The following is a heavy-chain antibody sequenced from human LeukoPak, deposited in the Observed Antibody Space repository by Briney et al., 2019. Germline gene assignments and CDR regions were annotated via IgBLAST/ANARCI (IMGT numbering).Heavy chain of an antibody. CDR2: IYYSGST. CDR3: ARGAAPGIRPWFDP. V-gene: IGHV4-59*08. D-gene: IGHD6-13*01. Sequence: PSETLSLTCTVSGGSMSSYYWSWIRQPPGKGLEWIGYIYYSGSTNYNPSLKSRVTISVDTSKSQFSLKLSSVTAADTAVYYCARGAAPGIRPWFDPWGQGTLVTVSS. CDR1: GGSMSSYY. J-gene: IGHJ5*02.